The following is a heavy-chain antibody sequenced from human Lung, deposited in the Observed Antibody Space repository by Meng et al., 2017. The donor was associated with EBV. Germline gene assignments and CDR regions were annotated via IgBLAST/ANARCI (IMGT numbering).Heavy chain of an antibody. CDR3: AIIPYSNA. J-gene: IGHJ5*02. V-gene: IGHV3-30-3*01. D-gene: IGHD4-11*01. CDR2: ISDTGHNK. Sequence: QVQRVGSGGGVVQPGRSLRLTCAAAGFDFDPYAVHWVRQAPGKGLEWVAVISDTGHNKYFADSVRGRFTISRDNSKNMVSLQMNSLRPGDTATYYCAIIPYSNAWGQGTLVTVSS. CDR1: GFDFDPYA.